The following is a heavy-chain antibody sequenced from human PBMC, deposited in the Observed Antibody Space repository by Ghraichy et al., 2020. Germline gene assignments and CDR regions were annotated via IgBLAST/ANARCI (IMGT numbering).Heavy chain of an antibody. CDR3: ARASKVVRFYYYDGMDV. CDR2: ISSSSRFI. J-gene: IGHJ6*02. D-gene: IGHD4-23*01. Sequence: GGSLRLSCSASGFTFSSYNMNWVRQAPGKGLEWLSDISSSSRFISYADSVKGRFTISRDNAKNSLDLQMNSLRDEDTAVYYCARASKVVRFYYYDGMDVWGQGATVTV. CDR1: GFTFSSYN. V-gene: IGHV3-48*02.